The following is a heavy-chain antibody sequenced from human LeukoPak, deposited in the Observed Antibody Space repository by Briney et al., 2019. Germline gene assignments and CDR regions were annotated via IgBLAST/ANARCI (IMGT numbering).Heavy chain of an antibody. Sequence: PSETLSLTCTVSGGSISSGDYYWSWIRQPPGKGLEWIGYIYYSGSTYYNPSLKSRVTISVDTSKNQFSLKLSSVTAADTAVYYCARETYYYVTYMDVWGKGTTVTVSS. D-gene: IGHD3-10*02. CDR2: IYYSGST. CDR3: ARETYYYVTYMDV. J-gene: IGHJ6*03. V-gene: IGHV4-30-4*08. CDR1: GGSISSGDYY.